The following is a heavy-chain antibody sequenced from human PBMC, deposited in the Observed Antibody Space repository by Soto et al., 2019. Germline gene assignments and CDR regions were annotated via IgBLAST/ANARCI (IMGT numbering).Heavy chain of an antibody. Sequence: PSETLSLTCTVSGGSISSGGYYWCWIRQHPGKGLDGMGYIYYSGSTYYNPSLKSRVTISVDTSKNQFSLKLSSVTAADTAVYYCARTWIQLWLFENWGKGTLVTVSS. J-gene: IGHJ4*02. CDR3: ARTWIQLWLFEN. V-gene: IGHV4-31*03. CDR2: IYYSGST. CDR1: GGSISSGGYY. D-gene: IGHD5-18*01.